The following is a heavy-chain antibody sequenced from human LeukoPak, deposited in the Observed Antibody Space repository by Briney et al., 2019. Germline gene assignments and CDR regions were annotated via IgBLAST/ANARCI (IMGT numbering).Heavy chain of an antibody. V-gene: IGHV3-30*04. J-gene: IGHJ4*02. CDR2: ISYDGSNK. D-gene: IGHD3-10*01. Sequence: GGSLRLSCAASGFSFSNYAIHRVRQAPGKGLEWVAVISYDGSNKYYADSVKGRFTISRDNSKNTLYLQVNSLRGEDTAVYYCARDHYYGSGSYTAFDFWGQGTLVTVSS. CDR1: GFSFSNYA. CDR3: ARDHYYGSGSYTAFDF.